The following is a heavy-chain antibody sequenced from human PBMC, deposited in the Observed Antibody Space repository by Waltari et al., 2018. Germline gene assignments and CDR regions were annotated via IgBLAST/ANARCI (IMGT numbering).Heavy chain of an antibody. CDR3: AGHLEDYYYYMDV. Sequence: EVLLVESGGGLVTPGGSLRLSCAASGFNFNSYTMNWVRQAPGKGLEWVSSIGSNSDYIYYADSVKGRFTTSRDNARNSLYLQMSGLRAEDTAVYFCAGHLEDYYYYMDVWGKGTTVTVSS. V-gene: IGHV3-21*01. CDR2: IGSNSDYI. J-gene: IGHJ6*03. CDR1: GFNFNSYT.